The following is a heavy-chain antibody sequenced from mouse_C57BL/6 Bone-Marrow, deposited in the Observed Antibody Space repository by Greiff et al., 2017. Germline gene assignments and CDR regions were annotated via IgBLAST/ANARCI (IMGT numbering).Heavy chain of an antibody. CDR2: ISDGGSYT. D-gene: IGHD2-2*01. CDR1: GFTFSSYA. CDR3: AREDGYERTWFAY. J-gene: IGHJ3*01. V-gene: IGHV5-4*01. Sequence: EVQLVEFGGGLVKPGGSLKLSCAASGFTFSSYAMSWVRQTPEKRLEWVATISDGGSYTYYPDNVKGRFTISRDNAKNNLYLQMSHLKSEDTAMYYCAREDGYERTWFAYWGQGTLVTVSA.